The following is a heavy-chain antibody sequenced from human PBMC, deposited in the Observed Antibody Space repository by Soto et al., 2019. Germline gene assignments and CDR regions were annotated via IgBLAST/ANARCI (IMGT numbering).Heavy chain of an antibody. J-gene: IGHJ5*02. V-gene: IGHV4-30-2*01. Sequence: SETLSLTCAVSGGSISSGGYSWSWIRQPPGKGLEWIGYIYHSGSTYYNPSLKSRVTISVDRSKNQFSLKLSSVTAADTAVYYCARVSQPDNWFDPWGQGTLVTVS. CDR3: ARVSQPDNWFDP. CDR2: IYHSGST. CDR1: GGSISSGGYS.